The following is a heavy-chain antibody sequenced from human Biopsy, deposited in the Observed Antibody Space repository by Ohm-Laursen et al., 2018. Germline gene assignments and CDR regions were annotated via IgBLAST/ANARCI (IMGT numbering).Heavy chain of an antibody. Sequence: ASVKVSCKAPGGTFSNYGADWVRQVPGQGLDWMGRIIPILGTVDYGQNFQGRVTIRADTSTTFLELTSLRYDDTAVYYCASGDIGGIGLDVWGLGTTVTVSS. CDR3: ASGDIGGIGLDV. V-gene: IGHV1-69*04. CDR1: GGTFSNYG. D-gene: IGHD3-10*01. CDR2: IIPILGTV. J-gene: IGHJ6*02.